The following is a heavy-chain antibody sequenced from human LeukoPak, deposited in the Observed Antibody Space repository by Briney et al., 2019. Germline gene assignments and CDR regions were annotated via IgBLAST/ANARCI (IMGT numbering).Heavy chain of an antibody. CDR3: ARSRGVLGGGFDAFNI. D-gene: IGHD3-16*01. Sequence: ASVKVSCKACRYTFTSYDINWVRQATGQGLEWMGWMNPNSGNTGHAQNFQGRVTMTRSTSISTAYMELSSLRSEDTAVYYCARSRGVLGGGFDAFNIWGQGTMVTVSS. CDR2: MNPNSGNT. CDR1: RYTFTSYD. J-gene: IGHJ3*02. V-gene: IGHV1-8*01.